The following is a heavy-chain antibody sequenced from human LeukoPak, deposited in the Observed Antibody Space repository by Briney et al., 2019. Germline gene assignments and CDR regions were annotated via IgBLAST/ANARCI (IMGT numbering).Heavy chain of an antibody. CDR2: IWYDGGNK. Sequence: PGGSLRLSCAASGFTFSSYGMHWVRQAPGKGLEWVAVIWYDGGNKYYADSVKGRFTISRDNAKKSLYLQMNSLRAEDTAVYYCARETEMANLDYWGQGTLVTVSS. D-gene: IGHD5-24*01. V-gene: IGHV3-33*08. J-gene: IGHJ4*02. CDR3: ARETEMANLDY. CDR1: GFTFSSYG.